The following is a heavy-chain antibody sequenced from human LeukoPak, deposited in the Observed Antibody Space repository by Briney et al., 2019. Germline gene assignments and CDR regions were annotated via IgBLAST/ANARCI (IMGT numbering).Heavy chain of an antibody. CDR3: AKWERLNRVFF. CDR1: GDSISRGSFY. J-gene: IGHJ4*02. CDR2: IYTGWNT. D-gene: IGHD1-26*01. Sequence: SETLSLTCTVSGDSISRGSFYGSWMRQPAGEGLEWIGRIYTGWNTNYNPSLQSRVAISIDTSKNQFSLKLNSVTAADTAMYYCAKWERLNRVFFWGQGTLVAVSS. V-gene: IGHV4-61*02.